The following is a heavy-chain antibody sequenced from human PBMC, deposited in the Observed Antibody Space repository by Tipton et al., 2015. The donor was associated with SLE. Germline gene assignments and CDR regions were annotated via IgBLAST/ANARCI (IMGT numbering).Heavy chain of an antibody. V-gene: IGHV4-59*08. J-gene: IGHJ4*02. CDR2: ISYSGRS. Sequence: LRLSYTVSGVSISDHSWGWIRQPPGKGLEWIGYISYSGRSNYNPSLKSQVTISLDTSKNQVSLKVSSVTAADTAVYYCARRFRDSYDFDYWGQGTLVTVSS. CDR1: GVSISDHS. CDR3: ARRFRDSYDFDY.